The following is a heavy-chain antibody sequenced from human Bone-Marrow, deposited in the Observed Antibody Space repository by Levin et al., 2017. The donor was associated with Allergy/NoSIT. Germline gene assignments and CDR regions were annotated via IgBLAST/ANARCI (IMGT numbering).Heavy chain of an antibody. J-gene: IGHJ4*01. CDR2: IYSSGNT. V-gene: IGHV3-66*01. CDR3: MRANRITGDDY. D-gene: IGHD1-20*01. CDR1: GFTVGNNY. Sequence: GGSLRLSCAVSGFTVGNNYMRWVRQAPGKGLEWVSLIYSSGNTFYADSVKGRFTISRDSSKNTVYLQMNSLRPEDTAAYYCMRANRITGDDYWGHGTLVTVSS.